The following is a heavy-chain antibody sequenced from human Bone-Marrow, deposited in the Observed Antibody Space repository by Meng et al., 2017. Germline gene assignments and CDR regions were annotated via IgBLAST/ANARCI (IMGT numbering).Heavy chain of an antibody. D-gene: IGHD3-10*01. CDR1: GGSVSSGSYY. V-gene: IGHV4-61*01. CDR3: AREVSPYYYGSGSENWFDP. Sequence: VPLQESGPGRVRPSVTLSLPCTVSGGSVSSGSYYWSWIRQPPGKGLEWIGYIYYSGSTNYNPSLKSRVTISVDTSKNQFSLKLSSVTAADTAVYYCAREVSPYYYGSGSENWFDPWGQGTLVTVSS. J-gene: IGHJ5*02. CDR2: IYYSGST.